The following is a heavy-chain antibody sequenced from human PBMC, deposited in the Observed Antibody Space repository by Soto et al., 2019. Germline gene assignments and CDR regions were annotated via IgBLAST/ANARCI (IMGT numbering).Heavy chain of an antibody. CDR1: GGSMSSYY. CDR3: ARGQRFSDWFDP. Sequence: SETLSLTCAVSGGSMSSYYWTWIRQPAGKGLEWIGRVYSSGGTHYNPSLKSRVTISLDTSKNQFSLRLLSVTDADTAVYYCARGQRFSDWFDPWGQGTLVTVSS. D-gene: IGHD3-3*01. V-gene: IGHV4-4*07. CDR2: VYSSGGT. J-gene: IGHJ5*02.